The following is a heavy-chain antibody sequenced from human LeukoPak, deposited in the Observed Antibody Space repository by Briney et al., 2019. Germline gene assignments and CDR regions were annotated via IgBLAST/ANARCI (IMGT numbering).Heavy chain of an antibody. J-gene: IGHJ4*02. Sequence: KPSETLSLTCAVYGGSFSGYYWSWIRQPPGKGLEWIGEINHSGSTNYNPSLKSRVTISVDTSKNQFSLKLSSVTAADTAVYYCARGGYDFWSGYGGGPFDYWGQGTLDTVSS. CDR2: INHSGST. CDR1: GGSFSGYY. D-gene: IGHD3-3*01. CDR3: ARGGYDFWSGYGGGPFDY. V-gene: IGHV4-34*01.